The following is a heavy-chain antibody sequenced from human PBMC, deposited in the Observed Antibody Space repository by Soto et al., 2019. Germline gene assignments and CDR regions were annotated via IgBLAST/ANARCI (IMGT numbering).Heavy chain of an antibody. CDR3: ARVVAAAGTRFDP. Sequence: ASVKVSCKASGYTFTSYAMHWVRQAPGQRLEWMGWINAGNGNTKYSQKFQGRVTITRDTSASTAYMELSSLRSEDTAVYYCARVVAAAGTRFDPWGQGTLVTASS. D-gene: IGHD6-13*01. J-gene: IGHJ5*02. CDR1: GYTFTSYA. V-gene: IGHV1-3*01. CDR2: INAGNGNT.